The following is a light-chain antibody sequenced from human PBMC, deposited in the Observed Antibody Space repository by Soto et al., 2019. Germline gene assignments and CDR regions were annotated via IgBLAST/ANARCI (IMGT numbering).Light chain of an antibody. V-gene: IGLV2-8*01. CDR1: SSDVGGYNY. J-gene: IGLJ1*01. CDR2: EVN. Sequence: QSVLTQPPSASGSPGQSVTISCTGTSSDVGGYNYVSWYQQHPGKAPKLMMYEVNRRPSGVPDRFSGSKSGNTASLTVSGLQAEDEADYYCSSYAGSLYVFGSGTKLTVL. CDR3: SSYAGSLYV.